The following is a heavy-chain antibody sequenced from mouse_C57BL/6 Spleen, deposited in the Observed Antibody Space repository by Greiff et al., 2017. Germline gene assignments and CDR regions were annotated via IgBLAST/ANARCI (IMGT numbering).Heavy chain of an antibody. D-gene: IGHD1-1*01. Sequence: VQLQQPGAELVRPGSSVKLSCKASGYTFTSYWMHWVKQRPIQGLEWIGNIDPSDSETHYNQKFKDKATLTVDKSSSTAYMQLSSLTSEDSAVYYCARVYGSSLDYWGQGTTLTVSS. V-gene: IGHV1-52*01. CDR1: GYTFTSYW. CDR2: IDPSDSET. J-gene: IGHJ2*01. CDR3: ARVYGSSLDY.